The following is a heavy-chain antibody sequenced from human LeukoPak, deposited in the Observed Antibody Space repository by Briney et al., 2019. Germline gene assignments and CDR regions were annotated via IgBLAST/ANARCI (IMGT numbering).Heavy chain of an antibody. V-gene: IGHV4-59*11. CDR2: IYYSGST. CDR3: ARGRSGLRFLEWLF. D-gene: IGHD3-3*01. Sequence: SETLSLTCTVSGGSIGSHYWSWIRQPPGKGLEWIGYIYYSGSTNYNPSLKSRVTISVDTSKNQFSLKLSSVTAADTAVYYCARGRSGLRFLEWLFWGQGTLVTVSS. J-gene: IGHJ4*02. CDR1: GGSIGSHY.